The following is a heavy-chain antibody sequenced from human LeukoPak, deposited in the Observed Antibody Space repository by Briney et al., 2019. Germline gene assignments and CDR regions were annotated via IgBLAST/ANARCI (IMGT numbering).Heavy chain of an antibody. Sequence: ASVKLSCKASGYTFTSYGISWVRQAPGQGLEWMGWISAYNGNTNYAQKLQGRVTMTTDTSTSTAYMELRSLRSDDTAVYFCARGRRRLQPFDIWGQGTLVPGSS. CDR3: ARGRRRLQPFDI. J-gene: IGHJ3*02. CDR2: ISAYNGNT. V-gene: IGHV1-18*01. D-gene: IGHD5-12*01. CDR1: GYTFTSYG.